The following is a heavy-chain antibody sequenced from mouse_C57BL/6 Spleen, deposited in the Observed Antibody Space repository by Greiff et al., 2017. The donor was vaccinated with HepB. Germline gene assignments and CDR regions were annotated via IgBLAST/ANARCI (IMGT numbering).Heavy chain of an antibody. Sequence: EVKLVESGGGLVQPGGSMKLSCVASGFTFSNYWMNWVRQSPEKGLEWVAQIRLKSDNYATHYAESVKGRFTISRDDSKSSVYLQMNNLRAEDTGIYYCTGGGTMITYYFDYWGQGTTLTVSS. V-gene: IGHV6-3*01. D-gene: IGHD2-4*01. J-gene: IGHJ2*01. CDR2: IRLKSDNYAT. CDR1: GFTFSNYW. CDR3: TGGGTMITYYFDY.